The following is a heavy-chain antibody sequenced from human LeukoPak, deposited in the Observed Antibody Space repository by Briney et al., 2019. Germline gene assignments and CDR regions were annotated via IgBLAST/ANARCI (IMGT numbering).Heavy chain of an antibody. CDR2: IISSSSYI. D-gene: IGHD3-3*01. CDR1: GFTFSSYS. V-gene: IGHV3-21*01. J-gene: IGHJ4*02. Sequence: GGSLRLSCEASGFTFSSYSMNWVRQAPGKGLEWVSSIISSSSYIYYADSVKGRFTISIDNAKNTLYLQMNSLRAEATAVYYCAGSYYDFWGGYSFDYWGQGTLVTVSS. CDR3: AGSYYDFWGGYSFDY.